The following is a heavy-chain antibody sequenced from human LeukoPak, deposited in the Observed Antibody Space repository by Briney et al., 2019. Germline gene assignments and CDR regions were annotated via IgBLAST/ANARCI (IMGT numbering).Heavy chain of an antibody. CDR1: GDSVSSNSAA. J-gene: IGHJ4*02. CDR2: TYYRSKWYN. Sequence: SQTLSLTCAISGDSVSSNSAAWNWIRQSPSRGLEWLGRTYYRSKWYNDYAVSVKSRITINPDTSKNQFSLQLNSVAPEDTAVYYCAREHGIAVAGTVSPFDYWGQGTLVTVSS. CDR3: AREHGIAVAGTVSPFDY. V-gene: IGHV6-1*01. D-gene: IGHD6-19*01.